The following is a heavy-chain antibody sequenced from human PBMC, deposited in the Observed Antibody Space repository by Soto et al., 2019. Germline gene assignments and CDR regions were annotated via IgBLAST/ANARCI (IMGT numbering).Heavy chain of an antibody. CDR1: GFTFSSYG. J-gene: IGHJ6*02. Sequence: QVQLVESGGGVVQPGRSLRLSCAASGFTFSSYGMHWVRQAPGKGLEWVAVIWYDGSNKYYADSVKGRFTISRDNSKNTVDLQMNSLRAEDTAVYYCGRERIPYYDYGMDVWGQGTTVTVSS. CDR3: GRERIPYYDYGMDV. D-gene: IGHD2-15*01. CDR2: IWYDGSNK. V-gene: IGHV3-33*01.